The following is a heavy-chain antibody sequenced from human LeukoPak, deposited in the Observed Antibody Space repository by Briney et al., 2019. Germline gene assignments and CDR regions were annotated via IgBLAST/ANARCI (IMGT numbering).Heavy chain of an antibody. Sequence: GGSLTLSCVASGFPLRSYRKRWPRQAPEKAVEVVEHMKEDGSVKHYVDSVKGRITISRENAENSVYLQMSRLRAEDTALYYRARDTGWSSFDIWGEGGMVTVS. CDR3: ARDTGWSSFDI. CDR1: GFPLRSYR. D-gene: IGHD2-15*01. CDR2: MKEDGSVK. J-gene: IGHJ3*02. V-gene: IGHV3-7*01.